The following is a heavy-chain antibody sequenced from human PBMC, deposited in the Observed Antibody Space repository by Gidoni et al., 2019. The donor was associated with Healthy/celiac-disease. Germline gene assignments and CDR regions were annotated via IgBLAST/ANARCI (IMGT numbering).Heavy chain of an antibody. D-gene: IGHD3-10*01. V-gene: IGHV4-34*01. CDR2: INHSGST. J-gene: IGHJ6*03. CDR1: GGSFSGYY. CDR3: ARGVLTPTYYMDV. Sequence: QVQLQQWGAGLLKPSETLSLTCAVYGGSFSGYYWSWIRQPPGKGLEWIGEINHSGSTNYNPSLKSRVTISVDTSKNQFSLKLSSVTAADTAVYYCARGVLTPTYYMDVWGKGTTVTVSS.